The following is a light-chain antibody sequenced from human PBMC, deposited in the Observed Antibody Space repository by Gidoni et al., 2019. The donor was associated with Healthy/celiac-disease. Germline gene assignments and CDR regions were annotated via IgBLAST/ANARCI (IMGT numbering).Light chain of an antibody. J-gene: IGLJ3*02. CDR1: SGSVSTSYY. V-gene: IGLV8-61*01. Sequence: QTVVTQEPSISVSPGGPVKLPCGLSSGSVSTSYYPSLYQQTPGQAPRTHIYSTNTRSSGVPYLFSCSFLWNKAALTITGAQADDESDYCCLLYMGSGIRVFGGGTKLTVL. CDR3: LLYMGSGIRV. CDR2: STN.